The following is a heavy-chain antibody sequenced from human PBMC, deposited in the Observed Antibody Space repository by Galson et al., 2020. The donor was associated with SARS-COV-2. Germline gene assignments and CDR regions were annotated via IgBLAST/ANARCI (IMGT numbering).Heavy chain of an antibody. V-gene: IGHV3-48*03. CDR3: ARPVQPSSAWYFGF. Sequence: PGGSLRLSCAASGFTFSSYEMNWVRQAPGKGLEWVSYISSSGTNIYYADSVKGRFTVSRDNAKNSLFLQMNSLRAEDTAVYYCARPVQPSSAWYFGFWGQGTLVTVSS. D-gene: IGHD6-19*01. CDR2: ISSSGTNI. J-gene: IGHJ4*02. CDR1: GFTFSSYE.